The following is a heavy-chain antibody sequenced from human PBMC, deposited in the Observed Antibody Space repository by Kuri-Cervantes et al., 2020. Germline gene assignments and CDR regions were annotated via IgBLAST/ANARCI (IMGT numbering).Heavy chain of an antibody. J-gene: IGHJ6*03. CDR2: ISGSGGST. CDR3: EKGDNAVYYYYMDV. CDR1: GFTFSSYA. D-gene: IGHD2-8*01. Sequence: GESLKISWAASGFTFSSYAMSWVRQAPGKGLEWVSAISGSGGSTYYADSVKGRFTISRDNSKNSLYLHMNSLRAEDTALYYCEKGDNAVYYYYMDVWGKGTTVTVSS. V-gene: IGHV3-23*01.